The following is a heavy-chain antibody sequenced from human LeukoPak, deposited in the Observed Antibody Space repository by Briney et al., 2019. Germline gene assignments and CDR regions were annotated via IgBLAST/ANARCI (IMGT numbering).Heavy chain of an antibody. V-gene: IGHV3-7*01. CDR3: ASDPAYGDYDDY. CDR2: IKQDGSEK. D-gene: IGHD4-17*01. Sequence: GGSLRLSCAASGFTFSSYWMSWVRQAPGKGLEWVANIKQDGSEKYYVDSVKGRFAISRDNARNSLYLQMNSLRAEDTAVYYCASDPAYGDYDDYWGQGTLVTVSS. J-gene: IGHJ4*02. CDR1: GFTFSSYW.